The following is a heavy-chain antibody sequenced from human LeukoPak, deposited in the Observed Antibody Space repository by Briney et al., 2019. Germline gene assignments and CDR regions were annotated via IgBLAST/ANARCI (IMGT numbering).Heavy chain of an antibody. V-gene: IGHV4-34*01. Sequence: SETLSLTCAVYGGSFSGYYWSWIRQPPGKGLERIGEINHSGSTNYNPSLKSRVTISVDTSKNQFSLKLSSVTAADTAVYYCARKYSQGYYYYMDVWGKGTTVTVSS. J-gene: IGHJ6*03. CDR2: INHSGST. CDR1: GGSFSGYY. D-gene: IGHD2-15*01. CDR3: ARKYSQGYYYYMDV.